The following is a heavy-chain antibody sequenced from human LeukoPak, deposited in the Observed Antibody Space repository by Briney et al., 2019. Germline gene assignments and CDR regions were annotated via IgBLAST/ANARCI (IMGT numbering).Heavy chain of an antibody. D-gene: IGHD2-8*01. J-gene: IGHJ3*02. Sequence: PSETLSLTCTVSGGSISSSSYYWGWIRQPPGKGLEWIGSIYYSGSTYYNPSLKSRVTISVDTSKNQFSLKLSSVTAADTAVYYCARLGYCTNGVCSADAFDIWGQGTMVTVSS. CDR1: GGSISSSSYY. CDR2: IYYSGST. CDR3: ARLGYCTNGVCSADAFDI. V-gene: IGHV4-39*01.